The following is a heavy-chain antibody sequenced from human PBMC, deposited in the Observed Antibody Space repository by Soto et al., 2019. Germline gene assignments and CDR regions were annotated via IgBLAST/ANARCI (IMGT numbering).Heavy chain of an antibody. D-gene: IGHD3-10*01. CDR2: TYYRSKWYN. CDR1: GDSVSSNSAA. Sequence: QVQLLQSGPGLVKPSQTLSLTCAISGDSVSSNSAAWNWIRQSPSRGLEWLGRTYYRSKWYNDYAVSVKSRITINPDTSKNQFSLQLNSVTPEDTAVYYCARGRVWFGENLVNNYYYYGMDVWGQGTTVTVSS. CDR3: ARGRVWFGENLVNNYYYYGMDV. J-gene: IGHJ6*02. V-gene: IGHV6-1*01.